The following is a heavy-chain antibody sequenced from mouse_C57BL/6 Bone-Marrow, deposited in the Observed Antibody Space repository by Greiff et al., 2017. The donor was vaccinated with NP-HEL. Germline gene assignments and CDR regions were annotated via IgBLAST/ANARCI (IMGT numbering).Heavy chain of an antibody. CDR2: ISSGRSTI. D-gene: IGHD1-1*01. J-gene: IGHJ1*03. Sequence: DVKLVESGGGLVKPGGSLKLSCAASGFTFSDYGMHWVRQAPEKGLEWVAYISSGRSTIYYADTVKGRFTISRDNAKNTLFLQMTSLRSEDTAMYYCARLRWYFDVWGTGTTVTVSS. CDR3: ARLRWYFDV. CDR1: GFTFSDYG. V-gene: IGHV5-17*01.